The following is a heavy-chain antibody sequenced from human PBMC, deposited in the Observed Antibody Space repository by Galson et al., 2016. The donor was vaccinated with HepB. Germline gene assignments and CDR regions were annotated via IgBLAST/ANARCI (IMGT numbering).Heavy chain of an antibody. J-gene: IGHJ4*02. Sequence: QSGAEVKKPGESLRISCTGSGFTFAGHWISWVRQMPGKGLEWLGRIDPTASSPNYSPSFHGHVTFSADKSISTASLQWSSLKASDTAMYYCARQVSSDFLDYWGQGTLVTVSS. CDR2: IDPTASSP. V-gene: IGHV5-10-1*01. D-gene: IGHD2-21*02. CDR1: GFTFAGHW. CDR3: ARQVSSDFLDY.